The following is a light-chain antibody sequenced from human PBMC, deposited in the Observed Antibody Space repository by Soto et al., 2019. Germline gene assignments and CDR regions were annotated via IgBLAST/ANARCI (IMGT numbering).Light chain of an antibody. CDR3: HKYNSAPWT. CDR1: QGISNY. V-gene: IGKV1-27*01. J-gene: IGKJ1*01. Sequence: DIQMTQSPSSLSASVGDRVTITCRASQGISNYLAWYQQKPGKVPKLLIYAASTLQSGVQSRFSGSGSGTDFTLTIGSLEPEDVATYYCHKYNSAPWTFGQGTKVEIK. CDR2: AAS.